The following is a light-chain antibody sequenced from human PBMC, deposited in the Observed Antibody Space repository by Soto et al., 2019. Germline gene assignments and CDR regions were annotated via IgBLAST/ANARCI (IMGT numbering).Light chain of an antibody. V-gene: IGKV3-20*01. J-gene: IGKJ2*01. CDR1: QSVSSSY. Sequence: EIVLTQSPGTLSLSPGERATLSCRASQSVSSSYLAWYQQKPGQATRLLIYGASSRATGIPDRFSASGSRTDFTLTVNRLEPEYFAVYYCQQYGSSPPYTFGQGIKREIK. CDR3: QQYGSSPPYT. CDR2: GAS.